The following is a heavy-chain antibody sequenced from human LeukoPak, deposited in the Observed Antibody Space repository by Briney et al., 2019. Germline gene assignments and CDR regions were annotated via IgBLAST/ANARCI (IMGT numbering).Heavy chain of an antibody. CDR3: ARDVGGSYSYDY. CDR1: GYTFTGYY. V-gene: IGHV1-2*06. J-gene: IGHJ4*02. CDR2: INPNSGGT. D-gene: IGHD1-26*01. Sequence: ASVKVSCKACGYTFTGYYMHWVRQAPGQGLEWMGRINPNSGGTNYAQKFQGRVTITRDTSISTAYMELSRLRSNDTAVYYCARDVGGSYSYDYWGQGTLVTVSS.